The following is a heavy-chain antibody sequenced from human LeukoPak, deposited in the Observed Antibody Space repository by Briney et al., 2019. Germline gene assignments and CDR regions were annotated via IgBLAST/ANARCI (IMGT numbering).Heavy chain of an antibody. J-gene: IGHJ4*02. CDR1: GFTVSSNY. CDR3: ARDWGSTAYFDY. Sequence: QAGGSLRLSCAASGFTVSSNYMSWVRQAPGKGLEWVSVIYSGGSTYYADSVKGRFTISRDNSKNTLYLQMNSLRAEDTAVYYCARDWGSTAYFDYWGQGTLVTVSS. CDR2: IYSGGST. D-gene: IGHD7-27*01. V-gene: IGHV3-53*01.